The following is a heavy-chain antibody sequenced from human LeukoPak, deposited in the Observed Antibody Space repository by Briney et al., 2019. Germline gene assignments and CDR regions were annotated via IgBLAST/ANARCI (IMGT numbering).Heavy chain of an antibody. Sequence: SXQISXKGSGSRFTDYWIGGVRQMPGRGLEWMGIIYPGDSDTRYSPSFQGQVTISADKSINTAHLQWSSLKASDTAMYYCARGAAGTTPDYYYFGLDVWGQGTTVRVSS. CDR2: IYPGDSDT. CDR3: ARGAAGTTPDYYYFGLDV. D-gene: IGHD1-7*01. V-gene: IGHV5-51*01. J-gene: IGHJ6*02. CDR1: GSRFTDYW.